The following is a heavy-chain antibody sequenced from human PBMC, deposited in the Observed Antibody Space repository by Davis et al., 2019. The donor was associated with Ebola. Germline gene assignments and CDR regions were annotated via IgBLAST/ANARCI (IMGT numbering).Heavy chain of an antibody. CDR1: GFTFSSYA. D-gene: IGHD3-16*01. V-gene: IGHV3-23*01. J-gene: IGHJ4*02. Sequence: GGSLRLSCAAPGFTFSSYAMSWVRQAPGKGLEWVSAISGSGGSTYYADSVKGRFTISRDNSKNTLYLQMTSLRADDTAVYYCATDPYGGNPQSADYWGQGSLVTVSS. CDR2: ISGSGGST. CDR3: ATDPYGGNPQSADY.